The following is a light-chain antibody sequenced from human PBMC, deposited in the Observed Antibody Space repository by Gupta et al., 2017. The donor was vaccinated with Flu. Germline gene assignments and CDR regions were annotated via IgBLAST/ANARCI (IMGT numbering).Light chain of an antibody. CDR2: QVS. Sequence: VTLGQPASIACRSSQSLVYSDGNTYVQWFQQRPGQSPRRLIYQVSHRESGVPDRFSGSGSGTDFILKISRVEAEDVGVYYCMQGSRWPWAFGQGTKVEIK. J-gene: IGKJ1*01. CDR3: MQGSRWPWA. V-gene: IGKV2-30*01. CDR1: QSLVYSDGNTY.